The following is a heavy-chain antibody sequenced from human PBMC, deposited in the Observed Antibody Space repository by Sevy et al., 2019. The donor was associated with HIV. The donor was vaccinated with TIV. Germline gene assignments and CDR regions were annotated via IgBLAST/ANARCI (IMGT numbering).Heavy chain of an antibody. D-gene: IGHD3-10*01. Sequence: GESLKISCAASGFTFRNYAMSWVRQAPGKGLEWVSAISGSAYSTYYADSVKGRFTISRDNSKNTLFLQMNSLSAEDTAVYYCAKYYYGSGSQGWYFDYWGQGTLVTVSS. J-gene: IGHJ4*02. CDR3: AKYYYGSGSQGWYFDY. CDR1: GFTFRNYA. V-gene: IGHV3-23*01. CDR2: ISGSAYST.